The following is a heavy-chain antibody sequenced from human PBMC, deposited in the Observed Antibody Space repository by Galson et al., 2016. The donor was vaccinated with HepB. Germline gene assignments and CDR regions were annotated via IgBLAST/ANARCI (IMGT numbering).Heavy chain of an antibody. J-gene: IGHJ5*02. Sequence: SLRLSCAASGFRFSDYTISWVRQAPGKGLEWVASITDSGSHIYYADSMKGRFTISRDNSKSIMYLQMDSLRPDDTAVYYCTKQVAEGGLGDTWGQGTVVTVSS. V-gene: IGHV3-21*06. CDR3: TKQVAEGGLGDT. D-gene: IGHD2-15*01. CDR2: ITDSGSHI. CDR1: GFRFSDYT.